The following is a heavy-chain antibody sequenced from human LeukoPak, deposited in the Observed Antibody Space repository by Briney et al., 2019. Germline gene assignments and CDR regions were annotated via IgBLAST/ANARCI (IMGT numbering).Heavy chain of an antibody. J-gene: IGHJ4*02. CDR1: GFTFSSYG. CDR3: ARDIDYGDYYFDY. D-gene: IGHD4-17*01. V-gene: IGHV3-23*01. CDR2: ISGSGGST. Sequence: GGTLRLSCAASGFTFSSYGMSWVRQAPGKGLEWVSAISGSGGSTYYADSVKGRFTISRDNSKNTLYLQMNSLRAEDTALYYCARDIDYGDYYFDYWGQGTLVTVSS.